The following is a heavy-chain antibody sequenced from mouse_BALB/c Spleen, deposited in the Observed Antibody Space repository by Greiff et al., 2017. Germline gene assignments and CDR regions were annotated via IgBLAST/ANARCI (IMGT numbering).Heavy chain of an antibody. J-gene: IGHJ4*01. CDR3: ARGGNYVGAMDY. V-gene: IGHV5-17*02. Sequence: EVKLMESGGGLVQPGGSRKLSCAASGFTFSSFGMHWVRQAPVKGLEWVAYISSGSSTIYYADTVKGRFTISRDNPKNTLFLQMTSLRSEDTAMYYCARGGNYVGAMDYWGQGTSVTVSS. CDR2: ISSGSSTI. D-gene: IGHD2-1*01. CDR1: GFTFSSFG.